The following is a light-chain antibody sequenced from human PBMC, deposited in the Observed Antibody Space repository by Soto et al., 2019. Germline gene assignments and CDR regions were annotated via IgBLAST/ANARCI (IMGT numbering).Light chain of an antibody. CDR1: QSVSNSY. Sequence: EIVLTQSPGTLSLSPGERATLSCRASQSVSNSYLAWYQQKPGQAPRLLIYGASSRATGIPDRFSGSGSGTDFDLTISSLETEDFAVYHCQQYGGSPWTFGQGTKVEI. CDR3: QQYGGSPWT. J-gene: IGKJ1*01. V-gene: IGKV3-20*01. CDR2: GAS.